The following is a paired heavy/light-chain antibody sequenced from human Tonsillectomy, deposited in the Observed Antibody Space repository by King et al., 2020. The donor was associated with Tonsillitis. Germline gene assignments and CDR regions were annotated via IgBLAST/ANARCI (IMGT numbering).Heavy chain of an antibody. Sequence: EAMLVESGGGLVQPGGSLRLSCAASGLSFSRSGMSWVRQAPGKGPEWVSTISGLGSRTYFAASVKGRFSITRDNSKNTLYLHMNGLRAEDTAIYYCALGPRYCGGDCYFHYWGQGTLVIVSS. V-gene: IGHV3-23*04. CDR1: GLSFSRSG. D-gene: IGHD2-21*02. CDR3: ALGPRYCGGDCYFHY. CDR2: ISGLGSRT. J-gene: IGHJ4*02.
Light chain of an antibody. CDR3: QSYDSSLSGSV. CDR2: GSI. CDR1: SSNIGAGYD. V-gene: IGLV1-40*01. Sequence: QSVLTQPPSVSGAPGQRLTISCTGSSSNIGAGYDVHWYQHLPGAAPKLLIYGSINRPSGVPDRFSGSKSGTSASLAITGLQAEDEADYYCQSYDSSLSGSVFGGGTKLTVL. J-gene: IGLJ3*02.